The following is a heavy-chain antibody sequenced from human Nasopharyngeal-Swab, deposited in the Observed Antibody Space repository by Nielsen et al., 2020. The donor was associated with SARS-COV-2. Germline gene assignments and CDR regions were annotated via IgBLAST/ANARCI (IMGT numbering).Heavy chain of an antibody. D-gene: IGHD4-17*01. J-gene: IGHJ4*02. CDR1: GFSFRSYG. CDR2: ISLDGGQK. Sequence: GESLKISCAASGFSFRSYGMHWVRQAPGKGLEWVAVISLDGGQKYYADSVKGRFTVSRDNSENALYLQMNNLGAEDSAVYYCAKDYRDHAFDYWGQGTLVTVSS. CDR3: AKDYRDHAFDY. V-gene: IGHV3-30*18.